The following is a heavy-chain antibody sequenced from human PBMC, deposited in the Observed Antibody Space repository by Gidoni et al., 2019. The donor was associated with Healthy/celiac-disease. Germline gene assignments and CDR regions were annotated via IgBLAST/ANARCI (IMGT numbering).Heavy chain of an antibody. J-gene: IGHJ5*02. Sequence: QVQLQESGPGLVKPSGTLSLTCAVSGGSISSSNWWSWVRQPPGKGLEWIGEIYHSGSTNYNPSLKSRVTISVDKSKNQFSLKLSSVTAADTAVYYCARESCSSTSCYKGGWFDPWGQGTLVTVSS. D-gene: IGHD2-2*02. CDR2: IYHSGST. V-gene: IGHV4-4*02. CDR3: ARESCSSTSCYKGGWFDP. CDR1: GGSISSSNW.